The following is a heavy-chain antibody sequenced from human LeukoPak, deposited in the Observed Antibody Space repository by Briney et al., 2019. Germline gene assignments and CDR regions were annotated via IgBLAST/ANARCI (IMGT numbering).Heavy chain of an antibody. J-gene: IGHJ4*02. V-gene: IGHV3-30*03. D-gene: IGHD6-6*01. Sequence: GRSLRLSCTASGFIFSHYGMHWVRQAPGKGLEWVAVIQNDASTRNYVDSVKGRFTISRDNSENTVFLQMDSLRSDDTAVYYCARTAARRFDYWGQGTLVTVSS. CDR2: IQNDASTR. CDR3: ARTAARRFDY. CDR1: GFIFSHYG.